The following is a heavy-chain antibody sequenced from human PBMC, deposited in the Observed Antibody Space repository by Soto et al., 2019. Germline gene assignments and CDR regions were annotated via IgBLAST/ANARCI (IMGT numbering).Heavy chain of an antibody. D-gene: IGHD1-26*01. CDR3: AKEGAGGGRHFYYGIDV. CDR1: GFVFSSYG. J-gene: IGHJ6*02. V-gene: IGHV3-30*18. Sequence: LVESGGGVVQPGTSLRLSCAASGFVFSSYGMHWVRQAPGKGLEWVALITSDGNKEYYRESVEGRFSISRDKSTHTVDLLMNSLRAEDTGIYHCAKEGAGGGRHFYYGIDVWGQGTTVTVSS. CDR2: ITSDGNKE.